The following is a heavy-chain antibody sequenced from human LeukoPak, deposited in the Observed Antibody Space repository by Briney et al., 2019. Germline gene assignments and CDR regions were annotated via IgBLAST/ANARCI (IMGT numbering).Heavy chain of an antibody. Sequence: PGESLKISCQGSGYNFATYWIVWVRQMPGKGLEWIGIIYPGNSHTRYSPSFQGQVTISADTSISTAYLHWSSLQSSDTAMYYCAKFHATWYGDTWGQGTLVTVSS. J-gene: IGHJ4*02. CDR1: GYNFATYW. D-gene: IGHD6-13*01. CDR3: AKFHATWYGDT. V-gene: IGHV5-51*01. CDR2: IYPGNSHT.